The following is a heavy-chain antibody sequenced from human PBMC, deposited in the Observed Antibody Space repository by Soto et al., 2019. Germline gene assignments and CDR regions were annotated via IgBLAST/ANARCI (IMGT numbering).Heavy chain of an antibody. D-gene: IGHD6-13*01. J-gene: IGHJ5*02. CDR3: ARQLGYSSSWYAGFDP. CDR2: IYPGYSDT. CDR1: GYSFTSYW. V-gene: IGHV5-51*01. Sequence: PGESLKISCKGSGYSFTSYWIGWVRQMPGKGLEWMGIIYPGYSDTRYSPSFQGQVTISADKSISTAYLQWSSLKASDTAMYYCARQLGYSSSWYAGFDPWGQGTLVTVSS.